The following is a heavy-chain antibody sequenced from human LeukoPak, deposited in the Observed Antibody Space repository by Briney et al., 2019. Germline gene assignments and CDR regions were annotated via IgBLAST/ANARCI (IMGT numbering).Heavy chain of an antibody. Sequence: GASVKVSCKASGYTFTGYYMHWVRQAPGQGLEWMGWINPNSGGTNYAQKFQGRVTMTRDTSISTAYMELSRLRSDDTAVYYCARAAIHEAVWGTYRSQFDYWGQGTLVTVSS. J-gene: IGHJ4*02. CDR1: GYTFTGYY. CDR3: ARAAIHEAVWGTYRSQFDY. D-gene: IGHD3-16*02. CDR2: INPNSGGT. V-gene: IGHV1-2*02.